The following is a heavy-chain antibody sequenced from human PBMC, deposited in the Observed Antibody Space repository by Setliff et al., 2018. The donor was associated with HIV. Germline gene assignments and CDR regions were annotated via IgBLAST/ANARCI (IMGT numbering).Heavy chain of an antibody. D-gene: IGHD1-26*01. CDR1: GYFFTTHN. CDR3: VLASIVSTARWNH. Sequence: GASVKVSCKASGYFFTTHNINWVRRAPGQGLEWMGWINPNSGATNYAQSFQGRVTMTRDTSISTAYMDLSSLTSDDTAVYYCVLASIVSTARWNHWGRGTTVTVSS. J-gene: IGHJ4*02. V-gene: IGHV1-2*02. CDR2: INPNSGAT.